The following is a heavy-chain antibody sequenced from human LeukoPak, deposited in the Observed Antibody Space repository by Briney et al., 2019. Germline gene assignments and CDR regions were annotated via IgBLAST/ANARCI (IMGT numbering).Heavy chain of an antibody. CDR3: ARQVPAAKGRYYYYYMDV. V-gene: IGHV4-4*07. CDR2: IYTSGNT. Sequence: PSETLSLTCTVSGGSISSYYWSWIRQPAGKGLEWIGRIYTSGNTNYSPSLKSRVAMSVDTSKNQFSLKLNSVTAADTAAYYCARQVPAAKGRYYYYYMDVWGKGTTVTVSS. CDR1: GGSISSYY. J-gene: IGHJ6*03. D-gene: IGHD2-2*01.